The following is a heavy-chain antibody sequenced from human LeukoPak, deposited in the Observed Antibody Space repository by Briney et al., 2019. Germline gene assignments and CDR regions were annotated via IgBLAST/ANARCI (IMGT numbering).Heavy chain of an antibody. V-gene: IGHV3-23*01. CDR3: AKTVPRSGFAVDY. CDR1: GFTFSNYD. D-gene: IGHD6-25*01. J-gene: IGHJ4*02. CDR2: ISGGGPST. Sequence: GGSLRLSCVASGFTFSNYDMSWVRQAPGKGLEWVSLISGGGPSTYYTDSVKGRFTISRDNSKNTLYLQMDSLSAEDTAVYYCAKTVPRSGFAVDYWGQGTLVTVSS.